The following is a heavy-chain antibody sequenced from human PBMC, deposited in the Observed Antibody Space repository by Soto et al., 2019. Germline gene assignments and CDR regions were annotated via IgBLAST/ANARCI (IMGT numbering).Heavy chain of an antibody. CDR3: ARSLHVSEGFGELIPFDY. Sequence: PSETLSLTCAVSGGSISSSNWWRWVRQPPGKGLEWIGEIYHSGSTNYNPSLKSRVTISVDKSKNQFSLKLSSVTAADTAVYYCARSLHVSEGFGELIPFDYWGQGTLVTVSS. CDR1: GGSISSSNW. J-gene: IGHJ4*02. CDR2: IYHSGST. D-gene: IGHD3-10*01. V-gene: IGHV4-4*02.